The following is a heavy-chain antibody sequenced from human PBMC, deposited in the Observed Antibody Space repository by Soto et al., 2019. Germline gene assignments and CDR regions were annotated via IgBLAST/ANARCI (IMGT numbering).Heavy chain of an antibody. CDR3: ARVRKRITIFGVFDY. V-gene: IGHV1-69*01. CDR2: IIPIFGTA. CDR1: GDTFSSYA. D-gene: IGHD3-3*01. J-gene: IGHJ4*02. Sequence: QVQLVQSGAEVKKPGSSVKVSCKASGDTFSSYAISWVRQAPGQGLEWMGGIIPIFGTANYAQKFQGRVTITADESTSTAYMELSSLRSEDTAVYYCARVRKRITIFGVFDYWGQGTLVTVSS.